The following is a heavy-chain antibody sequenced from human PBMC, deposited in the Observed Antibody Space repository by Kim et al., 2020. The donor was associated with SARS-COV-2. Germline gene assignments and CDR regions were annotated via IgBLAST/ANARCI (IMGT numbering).Heavy chain of an antibody. CDR3: ATDPWLRGYFDY. J-gene: IGHJ4*02. Sequence: ASVKVSCKVSGYTLTELSMHWVRQAPGKGLEWMGGFDPEDGETIYAQKFQGRVTMTEDTSTDTAYMELSSLRSEDTAVYYCATDPWLRGYFDYWGQGTLVTVSS. D-gene: IGHD5-12*01. CDR1: GYTLTELS. CDR2: FDPEDGET. V-gene: IGHV1-24*01.